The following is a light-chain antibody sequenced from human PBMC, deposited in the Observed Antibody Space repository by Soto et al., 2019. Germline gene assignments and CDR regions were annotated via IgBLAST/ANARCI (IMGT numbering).Light chain of an antibody. Sequence: DIQMIQSPSTLSASVGDRVTITCRASQSVNRWLAWYQQXXXKAPKLLIYDASNLESGVPSRFSGSGSGTEFTLTINSLQPDDFATYYCQQYDVYWAFGQGTKVEIK. V-gene: IGKV1-5*01. CDR1: QSVNRW. CDR2: DAS. CDR3: QQYDVYWA. J-gene: IGKJ1*01.